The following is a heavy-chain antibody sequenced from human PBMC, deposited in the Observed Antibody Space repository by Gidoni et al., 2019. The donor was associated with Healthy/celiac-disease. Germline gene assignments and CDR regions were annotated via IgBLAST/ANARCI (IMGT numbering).Heavy chain of an antibody. D-gene: IGHD6-13*01. CDR2: INPNSGGT. V-gene: IGHV1-2*06. J-gene: IGHJ6*02. Sequence: VQLVQSGAVVKKPGASVKVSCKASGYTFTGYYMHWRRQAPGQGLEWMGRINPNSGGTNYAQNFQGRVTMTRDTSISTAYMELSRLRSDDTAVYYCARDTRSFSSSWYSFYYYGMDVWGQGTTVTVSS. CDR1: GYTFTGYY. CDR3: ARDTRSFSSSWYSFYYYGMDV.